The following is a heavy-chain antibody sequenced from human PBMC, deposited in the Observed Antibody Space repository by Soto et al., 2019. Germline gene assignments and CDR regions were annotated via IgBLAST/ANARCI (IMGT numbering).Heavy chain of an antibody. Sequence: GGSLRLSCAASGFTFSSYWMHWVRQAPGKGLVWVSRINSDGSSTSYADSVKGRFTISRDNAKNTLYLQMNSLRAEDTAVYYCARRSSSWYRNYYYYMDVWGKGTTVTVSS. CDR2: INSDGSST. J-gene: IGHJ6*03. V-gene: IGHV3-74*01. CDR1: GFTFSSYW. CDR3: ARRSSSWYRNYYYYMDV. D-gene: IGHD6-13*01.